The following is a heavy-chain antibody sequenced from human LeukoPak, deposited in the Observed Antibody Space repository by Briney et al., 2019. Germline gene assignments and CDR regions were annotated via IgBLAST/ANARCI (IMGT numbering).Heavy chain of an antibody. Sequence: PGGSLRLSCAASGSNFNAYDMHWVRQVPGKSLEWVAAIGTHGDTYYGDSMKGRFTISRDNAKKSLYLQMNCLRAGDTAVYYCARDRGYDFWSGSFDLWGRGALVTVSS. V-gene: IGHV3-13*01. D-gene: IGHD3-3*01. CDR3: ARDRGYDFWSGSFDL. CDR1: GSNFNAYD. J-gene: IGHJ2*01. CDR2: IGTHGDT.